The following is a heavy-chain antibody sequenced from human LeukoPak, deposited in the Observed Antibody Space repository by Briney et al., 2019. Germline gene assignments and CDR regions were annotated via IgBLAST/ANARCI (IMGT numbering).Heavy chain of an antibody. CDR1: GGSLSGYY. J-gene: IGHJ2*01. V-gene: IGHV4-34*01. CDR3: ARAAVITYWYFDL. Sequence: SETLSLTCAVYGGSLSGYYWSWIRQPPGKGLEWIGEINHSGSTNYNPSLKSRVTISVDTSKNQFSLKLSSVTAADTAVYYCARAAVITYWYFDLWGRGTLVTVSP. D-gene: IGHD3-22*01. CDR2: INHSGST.